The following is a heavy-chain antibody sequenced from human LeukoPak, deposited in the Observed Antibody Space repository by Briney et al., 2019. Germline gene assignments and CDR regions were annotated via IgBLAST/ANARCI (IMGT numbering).Heavy chain of an antibody. J-gene: IGHJ4*02. CDR2: IKSKANNYAT. Sequence: GGSLRLSCAASGFTFSGSTRHWVRQASGKGLEWVGRIKSKANNYATAYTASVKGRVTISRDDSKNTAYLQMNSLTSEDTAVYYCTGQPNYGDYPYWGQGTPVTVSS. CDR1: GFTFSGST. V-gene: IGHV3-73*01. D-gene: IGHD4-17*01. CDR3: TGQPNYGDYPY.